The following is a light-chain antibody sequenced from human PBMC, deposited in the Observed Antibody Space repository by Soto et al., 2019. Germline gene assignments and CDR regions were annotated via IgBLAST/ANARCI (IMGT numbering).Light chain of an antibody. J-gene: IGKJ4*01. CDR1: QSVSSY. CDR2: DAS. CDR3: LQRSNWPLT. Sequence: EIVLTQSPATLSLSPGERATLSCRASQSVSSYFAWYQQKPGQAPRLLIYDASNRATGIPARVSGSGSGTDFTLTISSLESEDFAVYYCLQRSNWPLTFGGGTKVEIK. V-gene: IGKV3-11*01.